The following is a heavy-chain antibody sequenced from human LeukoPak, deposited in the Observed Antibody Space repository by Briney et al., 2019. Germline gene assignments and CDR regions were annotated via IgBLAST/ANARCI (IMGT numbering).Heavy chain of an antibody. CDR3: AKDQAGAILYFDY. CDR1: GFAFINYG. V-gene: IGHV3-23*01. Sequence: QPGGSLRLSCAASGFAFINYGMSWVRQAPGKGLEWVSAISGSGGTTYYADSVKGRFTISRDNSKNTLYLQMSSLRAEDTALYYCAKDQAGAILYFDYWGQGTLVSASS. D-gene: IGHD1-26*01. J-gene: IGHJ4*02. CDR2: ISGSGGTT.